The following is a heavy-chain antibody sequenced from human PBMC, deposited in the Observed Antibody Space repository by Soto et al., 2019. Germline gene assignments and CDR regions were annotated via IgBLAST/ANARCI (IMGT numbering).Heavy chain of an antibody. Sequence: GQLVQSGAEVKRPGASVKVSCRASGYTFASYGISWVRQAPGPGLEWLGWISAYNGDTKLSQKSEASVSMTTDPSTNTAYMELRSLRSDDTADYSCARDSGTHKGMVTWAFDIWGQGTMVTVSS. D-gene: IGHD5-18*01. CDR1: GYTFASYG. CDR3: ARDSGTHKGMVTWAFDI. V-gene: IGHV1-18*01. CDR2: ISAYNGDT. J-gene: IGHJ3*02.